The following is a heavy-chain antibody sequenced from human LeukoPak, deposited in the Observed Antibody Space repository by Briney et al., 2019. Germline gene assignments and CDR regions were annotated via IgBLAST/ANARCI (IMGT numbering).Heavy chain of an antibody. Sequence: GGSLRLSCAASGFTFSSYSMNCVRQAPGKGLEWVSSISSSSSYIYYADSVKGRFTISRDNAKNSLYLQMNSLRAEDTAVYYCAREDQYYDILTGYYDWYFDLWGRGTLVTVSS. V-gene: IGHV3-21*01. CDR2: ISSSSSYI. J-gene: IGHJ2*01. D-gene: IGHD3-9*01. CDR3: AREDQYYDILTGYYDWYFDL. CDR1: GFTFSSYS.